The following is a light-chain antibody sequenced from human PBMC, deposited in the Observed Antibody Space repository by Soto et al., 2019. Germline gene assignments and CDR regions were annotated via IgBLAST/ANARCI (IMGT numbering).Light chain of an antibody. V-gene: IGKV3D-15*01. J-gene: IGKJ4*01. CDR2: GSS. CDR3: QQYNNLGFS. Sequence: IVMTQSPATLSVSPGEGVTLSCRASENVGTNLAWYQQKPGQAPRLLIYGSSTRATVIPATFSGSGSGTEFTPTIISLQSAEYAMYYCQQYNNLGFSFGGGTKVEIK. CDR1: ENVGTN.